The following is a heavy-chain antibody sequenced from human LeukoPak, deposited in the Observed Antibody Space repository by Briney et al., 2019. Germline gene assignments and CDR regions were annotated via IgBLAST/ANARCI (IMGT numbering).Heavy chain of an antibody. CDR3: AREILGEFGLDY. D-gene: IGHD3-3*01. V-gene: IGHV3-21*01. CDR1: GFTFSSYN. Sequence: GGSLRLSCAASGFTFSSYNMDWVRQAPGKGLEWVSSTSGSSDFIYYADSVKGRFTISRDNAKNSLYLQMHSLRAEDTAVYFCAREILGEFGLDYWGQGALVTVSS. CDR2: TSGSSDFI. J-gene: IGHJ4*02.